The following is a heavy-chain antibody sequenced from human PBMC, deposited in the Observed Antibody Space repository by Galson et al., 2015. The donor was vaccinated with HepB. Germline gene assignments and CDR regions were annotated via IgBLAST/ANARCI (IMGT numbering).Heavy chain of an antibody. CDR3: VRMGDLSGYSSR. CDR1: GFNFSGSA. Sequence: SLRLSCAASGFNFSGSAIHWVRQASGKGPEWIGRIRSKTSNYAALYVQSLKGRFTISRDDSKNMAYLHMRSLKTDDTVVYYCVRMGDLSGYSSRWGQGTLVTVSS. V-gene: IGHV3-73*01. J-gene: IGHJ4*02. CDR2: IRSKTSNYAA. D-gene: IGHD6-13*01.